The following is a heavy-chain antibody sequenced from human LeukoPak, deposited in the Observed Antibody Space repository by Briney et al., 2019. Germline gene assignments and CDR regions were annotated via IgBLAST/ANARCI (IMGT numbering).Heavy chain of an antibody. J-gene: IGHJ4*02. CDR3: ARGELF. CDR2: IFTSGST. V-gene: IGHV4-61*02. D-gene: IGHD1-26*01. Sequence: SETLSLTCTVSGDSLSSSTHYWSWIRQPAGKGLEWIGRIFTSGSTNYNPSLKSRVTISIDTSKNQFSLMLSSVTAADTAVYYCARGELFWGPGTLVTVSS. CDR1: GDSLSSSTHY.